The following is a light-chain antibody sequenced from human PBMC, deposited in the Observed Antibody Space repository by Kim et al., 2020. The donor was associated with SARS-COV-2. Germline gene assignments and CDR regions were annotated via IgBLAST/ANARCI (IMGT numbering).Light chain of an antibody. CDR2: NDY. J-gene: IGLJ3*02. Sequence: GQGVTISCSGSSANVGLNFVNWYQQLPGTAPKVFIYNDYQRPSGVPDRFSGSRSGTSASLAISGLQSEDEADYYCATWDVSLNGWVFGGGTQLTVL. CDR3: ATWDVSLNGWV. CDR1: SANVGLNF. V-gene: IGLV1-44*01.